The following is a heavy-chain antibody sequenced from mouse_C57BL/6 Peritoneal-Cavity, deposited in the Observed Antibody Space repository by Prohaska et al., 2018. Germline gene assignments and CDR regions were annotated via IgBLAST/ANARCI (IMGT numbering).Heavy chain of an antibody. V-gene: IGHV1-53*01. D-gene: IGHD1-1*01. CDR3: ASTKDYGAWFAY. J-gene: IGHJ3*01. CDR1: GYTFTSYW. Sequence: GTELVKPGASVKLSCKASGYTFTSYWMHWVKQRPGQGLEWIGNINPSNGGTNYNEKFKSKATLTVDKSSSTAYMQLSRLTSEGCAGDDCASTKDYGAWFAYWGQGTLVTVSA. CDR2: INPSNGGT.